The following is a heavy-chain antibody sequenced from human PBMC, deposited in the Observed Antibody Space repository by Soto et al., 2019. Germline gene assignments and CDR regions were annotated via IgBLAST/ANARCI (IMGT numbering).Heavy chain of an antibody. D-gene: IGHD2-2*01. V-gene: IGHV1-8*01. CDR2: MNPNSGNT. J-gene: IGHJ6*02. CDR1: GYTFTSYD. Sequence: ASVKVSCKASGYTFTSYDINWVRQATGLGLEWMGWMNPNSGNTGYAQKFQGWVTMTRDTSISTAYMELSRLRSDDTAVYYCARGGEGYCSSTSCYEGNGMDVWGQGTTVTVSS. CDR3: ARGGEGYCSSTSCYEGNGMDV.